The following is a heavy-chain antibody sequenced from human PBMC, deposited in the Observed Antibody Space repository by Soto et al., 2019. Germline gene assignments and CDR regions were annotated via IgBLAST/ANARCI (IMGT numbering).Heavy chain of an antibody. D-gene: IGHD2-2*02. CDR3: AKASVWYTYFDS. Sequence: PGGSLRLSCAASEFSFDDYAMSWVRQAPGKGLEWVSSITYTGVSTYYVDSVKGRFTISRDNSKDTLYLQMNSLRAEDTAIYYCAKASVWYTYFDSWGQGTLVTVSS. V-gene: IGHV3-23*01. CDR1: EFSFDDYA. J-gene: IGHJ4*02. CDR2: ITYTGVST.